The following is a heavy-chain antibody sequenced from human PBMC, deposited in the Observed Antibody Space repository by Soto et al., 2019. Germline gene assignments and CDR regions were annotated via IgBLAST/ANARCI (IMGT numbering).Heavy chain of an antibody. J-gene: IGHJ3*02. V-gene: IGHV1-8*01. CDR1: GYTFTSYD. D-gene: IGHD3-16*02. CDR3: ARMITFGGVIVYRSNDAFDI. CDR2: MNPNSGNT. Sequence: ASVKVSCKASGYTFTSYDINWVRQATGQGLEWMGWMNPNSGNTGYAQKLQGRVTMTRNTSISTAYMELSSLRSEDTAVYYCARMITFGGVIVYRSNDAFDIWGQGTMVTVSS.